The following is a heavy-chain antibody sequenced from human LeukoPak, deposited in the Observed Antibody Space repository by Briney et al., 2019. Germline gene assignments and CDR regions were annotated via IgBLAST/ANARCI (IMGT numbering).Heavy chain of an antibody. CDR3: AKIGYCSSTSCYDFDY. J-gene: IGHJ4*02. V-gene: IGHV3-23*01. Sequence: GGSLRLSCAASGFTFSSYGMSWVRQAPGKGLEWVSAISGSGGSTYYADSVEGRFTISRDNSKNTLYLQMNSLRAEDTAVYYCAKIGYCSSTSCYDFDYWGQGTLVTVSS. CDR1: GFTFSSYG. CDR2: ISGSGGST. D-gene: IGHD2-2*01.